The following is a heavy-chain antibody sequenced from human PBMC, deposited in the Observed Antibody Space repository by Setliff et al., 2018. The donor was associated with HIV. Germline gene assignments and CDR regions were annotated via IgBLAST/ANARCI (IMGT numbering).Heavy chain of an antibody. Sequence: SETLSLTCSGSGGSISSNNWWRWVRQPPGKGRKWIGEIYHSGSTNYNPSLKSRVTISVDKSKNQFSLKLSSVTAADTAVYYCARDRGGYSDILTGYYTQSYFFDYWGQGTLVTVSS. CDR1: GGSISSNNW. CDR2: IYHSGST. J-gene: IGHJ4*02. CDR3: ARDRGGYSDILTGYYTQSYFFDY. V-gene: IGHV4-4*02. D-gene: IGHD3-9*01.